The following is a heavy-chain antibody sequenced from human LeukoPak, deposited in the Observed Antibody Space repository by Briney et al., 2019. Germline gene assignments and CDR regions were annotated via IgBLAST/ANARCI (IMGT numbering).Heavy chain of an antibody. CDR2: ISGSGGST. V-gene: IGHV3-23*01. D-gene: IGHD3-3*01. Sequence: PGGSLRLSCAASGFTFSSYAMSWVRQAPGKGLEWVSAISGSGGSTYYADSVKGRFTISRDNSKNTLYLQMNSLRAEDTAVYYCAKVHYDFWSGYPNEDDYFDYWGQGTLVTVSS. CDR1: GFTFSSYA. CDR3: AKVHYDFWSGYPNEDDYFDY. J-gene: IGHJ4*02.